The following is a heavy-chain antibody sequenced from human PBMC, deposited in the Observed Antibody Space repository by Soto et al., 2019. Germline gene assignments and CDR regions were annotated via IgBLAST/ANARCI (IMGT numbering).Heavy chain of an antibody. V-gene: IGHV1-69*01. Sequence: QVQLVQSGAEVKKPGSSVRVSCKASGGTPSNSACSWVRQAPGQVLEWMGGIIPVFGIVKYAQNLEGRVTSTADESTNTAYMELSSLRYEDRAVYYWASGRVVVVGSRAYYGMDVWGQGTTVTVSS. J-gene: IGHJ6*02. CDR2: IIPVFGIV. CDR1: GGTPSNSA. CDR3: ASGRVVVVGSRAYYGMDV. D-gene: IGHD2-15*01.